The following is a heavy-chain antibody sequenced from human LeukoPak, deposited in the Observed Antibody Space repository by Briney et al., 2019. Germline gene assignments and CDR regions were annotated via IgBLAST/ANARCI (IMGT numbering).Heavy chain of an antibody. CDR1: VFTFSSYS. V-gene: IGHV3-23*01. CDR2: ISGSGCST. J-gene: IGHJ4*02. Sequence: GGSLTLSCPASVFTFSSYSMNWVRQAPGKGLDGVSAISGSGCSTYYADSVKGRFTISRDNSKNTLYLQMNSLRAEDTAVYYCAKDRGDYYDSSGFDYWGQGTLATVSS. CDR3: AKDRGDYYDSSGFDY. D-gene: IGHD3-22*01.